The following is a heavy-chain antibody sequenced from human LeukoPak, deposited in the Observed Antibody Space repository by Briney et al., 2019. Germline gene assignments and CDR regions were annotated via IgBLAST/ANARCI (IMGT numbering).Heavy chain of an antibody. V-gene: IGHV4-30-4*07. CDR2: IYYSGST. Sequence: SQTLSLTCAVSGGSISSGGYSWSWIRQPPGKGLEWIGYIYYSGSTYYNPSLKSRVTISVDTSKNQFSLKLRSVTAADTAVYYCAREFRKGWDWFDPWGQGTLVTVSS. J-gene: IGHJ5*02. CDR3: AREFRKGWDWFDP. D-gene: IGHD1-26*01. CDR1: GGSISSGGYS.